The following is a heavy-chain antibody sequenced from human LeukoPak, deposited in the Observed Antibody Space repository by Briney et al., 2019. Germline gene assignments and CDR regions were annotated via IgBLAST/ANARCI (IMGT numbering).Heavy chain of an antibody. CDR2: IDPNSGGT. Sequence: GASVKVSCKASGYTFTGYYMHWVRQAPGQGLEWMGWIDPNSGGTNYAQKFQGWVTMTRDTSISTAYMELSRLRSDDTAVYYCAGGYPWLRLYYFDYWGQGTLVTVSS. V-gene: IGHV1-2*04. J-gene: IGHJ4*02. CDR3: AGGYPWLRLYYFDY. D-gene: IGHD5-12*01. CDR1: GYTFTGYY.